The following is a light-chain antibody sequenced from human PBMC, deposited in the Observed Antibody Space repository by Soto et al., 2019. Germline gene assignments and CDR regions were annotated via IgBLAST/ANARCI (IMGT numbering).Light chain of an antibody. CDR1: QSVSSNY. CDR3: HQRQYWPPIT. V-gene: IGKV3D-20*02. Sequence: EIVLTQSPGTLSLSPGERATLSCRASQSVSSNYLGWYQQKPGQAPRLLIYAASSRATGIPDRFSGSGSGTDFTLTISRLEPEDFAVYYCHQRQYWPPITFGQGTRLEIK. CDR2: AAS. J-gene: IGKJ5*01.